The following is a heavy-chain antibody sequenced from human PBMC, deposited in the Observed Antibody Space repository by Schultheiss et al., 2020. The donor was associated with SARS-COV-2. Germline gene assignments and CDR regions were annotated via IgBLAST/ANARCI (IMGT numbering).Heavy chain of an antibody. CDR3: AGGVDYDYFGPGGFDI. CDR1: GGSVSSGSYY. D-gene: IGHD3-16*01. J-gene: IGHJ3*02. Sequence: SETLSLTCTVSGGSVSSGSYYWSWIRQPAGKGLEWIGRIYISGTTNYNPSLKSRVTISVDTSKNQFSLKLSSVTAADTAMYYCAGGVDYDYFGPGGFDIWGRGTMVTVSS. V-gene: IGHV4-61*10. CDR2: IYISGTT.